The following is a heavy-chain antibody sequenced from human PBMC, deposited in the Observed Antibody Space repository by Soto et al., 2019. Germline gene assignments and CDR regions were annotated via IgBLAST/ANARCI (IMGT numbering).Heavy chain of an antibody. D-gene: IGHD3-10*01. Sequence: EVQLVESGGGLVQPGGSLRLSCAASGFTVSSNYMSWVRQAPGKGLEWVSVIYSGGSTYYADSVKGRFTISRDNSKNTLYRQMDSLRAEDTAVYYCARSYYGSGSNDAFDIWGQGTMVTVSS. CDR2: IYSGGST. J-gene: IGHJ3*02. V-gene: IGHV3-66*01. CDR3: ARSYYGSGSNDAFDI. CDR1: GFTVSSNY.